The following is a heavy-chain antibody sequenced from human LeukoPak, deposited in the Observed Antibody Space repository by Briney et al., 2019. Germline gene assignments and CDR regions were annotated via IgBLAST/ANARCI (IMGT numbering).Heavy chain of an antibody. V-gene: IGHV3-74*01. D-gene: IGHD6-13*01. CDR2: INSDGSTT. Sequence: PGGSLRLSCAASGFTFSSYWMHWVRQAPGKGLXWVSRINSDGSTTSHADSVKGRFTISRDNAKNTLFLQMNSLRAEDTAVYYCARGGSSSWYGSWGQGTLVTVSS. CDR1: GFTFSSYW. CDR3: ARGGSSSWYGS. J-gene: IGHJ5*01.